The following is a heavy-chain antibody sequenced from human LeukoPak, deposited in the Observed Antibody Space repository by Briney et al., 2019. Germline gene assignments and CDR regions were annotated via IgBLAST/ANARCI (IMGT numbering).Heavy chain of an antibody. CDR3: ARPAIEGVFDI. CDR2: IWYDGSTK. Sequence: PGGSLRLSCTASGFTFSSYWMSWVRQAPGKGLEWVTGIWYDGSTKYYAGSVKGRFTISRDNSKNTLYLQMNSLRAEDTAVYYCARPAIEGVFDIWGQGTMVTVSS. J-gene: IGHJ3*02. D-gene: IGHD2-2*02. CDR1: GFTFSSYW. V-gene: IGHV3-33*08.